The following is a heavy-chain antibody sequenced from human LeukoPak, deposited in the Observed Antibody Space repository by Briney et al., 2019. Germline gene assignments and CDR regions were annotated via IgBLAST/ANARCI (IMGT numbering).Heavy chain of an antibody. Sequence: GASVKVSCKASGYTFTSYAMNWVRQAPGQGLEWMGWINTNTGNPTYAQGFTGRFVFSLDTSVSTAYLQISSLKAEDTAVYYCARDSNYDSSGYPIPDASDIWGQGTMVTVSS. V-gene: IGHV7-4-1*02. CDR1: GYTFTSYA. D-gene: IGHD3-22*01. CDR2: INTNTGNP. J-gene: IGHJ3*02. CDR3: ARDSNYDSSGYPIPDASDI.